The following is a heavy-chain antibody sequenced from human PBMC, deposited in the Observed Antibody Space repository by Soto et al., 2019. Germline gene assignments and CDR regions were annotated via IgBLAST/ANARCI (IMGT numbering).Heavy chain of an antibody. Sequence: QVQLQESGPGLVKPSQTLSLTCSVSGGSITNSGYYWSWIRQHPGKGLEYIGYVHSSGTTYYNPSLESRLTRSLDTSRSQFSLRLSSVTAADTAVYYCARASILVAERWFDPWGQGTLVTVSS. D-gene: IGHD2-15*01. CDR2: VHSSGTT. J-gene: IGHJ5*02. CDR3: ARASILVAERWFDP. V-gene: IGHV4-31*03. CDR1: GGSITNSGYY.